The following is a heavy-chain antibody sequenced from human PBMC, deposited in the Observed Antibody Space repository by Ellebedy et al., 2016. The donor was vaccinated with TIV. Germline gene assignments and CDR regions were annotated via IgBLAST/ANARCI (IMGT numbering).Heavy chain of an antibody. J-gene: IGHJ3*02. CDR1: ACI. D-gene: IGHD3-3*01. V-gene: IGHV1-46*01. CDR3: ARTEILGRIVTAFDI. Sequence: ASVKVSCXSSACIHWVRQAPGQGLQWMGIINPDGSTTTYARKFQGRVTMTRDTSTSTVYMELRNLRSDDTAVYYCARTEILGRIVTAFDIWGQGSMVTVSS. CDR2: INPDGSTT.